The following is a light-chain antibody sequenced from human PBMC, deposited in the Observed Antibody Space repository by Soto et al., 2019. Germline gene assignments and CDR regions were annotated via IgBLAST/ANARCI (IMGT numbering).Light chain of an antibody. Sequence: QSVLTQPPSVSGAPGQRVTISCTGSSSNTGAGYDVHWYQQLPGTAPKLLIYGNSNRPSGVPDRFSGSMSGTSAALAITGLQAEDEAAFYCQSYDSCLSGYVFGTGTKVTVL. CDR3: QSYDSCLSGYV. J-gene: IGLJ1*01. CDR1: SSNTGAGYD. V-gene: IGLV1-40*01. CDR2: GNS.